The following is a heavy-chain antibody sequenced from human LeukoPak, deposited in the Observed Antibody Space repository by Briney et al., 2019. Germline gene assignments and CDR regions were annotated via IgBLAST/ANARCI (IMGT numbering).Heavy chain of an antibody. CDR3: AKVQGRSILAAAPAAFDI. J-gene: IGHJ3*02. CDR1: GFTFSSYG. Sequence: PGGSLRLSCAASGFTFSSYGMHWVRQAPGKGLEWVAVISYDGSNKYYADSVKGRFTISRDNSKNTLYLQMNSLRAEDTAVYYCAKVQGRSILAAAPAAFDIWGQGTMVTVSS. D-gene: IGHD2-15*01. CDR2: ISYDGSNK. V-gene: IGHV3-30*18.